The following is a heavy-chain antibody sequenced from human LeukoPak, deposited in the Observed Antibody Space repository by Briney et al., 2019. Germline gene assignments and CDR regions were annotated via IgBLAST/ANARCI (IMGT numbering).Heavy chain of an antibody. J-gene: IGHJ6*02. CDR1: GFTFSSYA. Sequence: GGSLRLSCAASGFTFSSYAMHWVRQAPGKGLEWVAVISYDGSNKYYADSVKGRFTISRDNSKNTLYLQMNSLRAEDTAVYYCARDLRVFRFLEWPGDYGMDVWGQGTTVTVSS. CDR2: ISYDGSNK. CDR3: ARDLRVFRFLEWPGDYGMDV. V-gene: IGHV3-30-3*01. D-gene: IGHD3-3*01.